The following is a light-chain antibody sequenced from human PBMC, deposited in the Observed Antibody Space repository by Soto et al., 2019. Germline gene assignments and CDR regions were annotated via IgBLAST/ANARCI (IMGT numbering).Light chain of an antibody. CDR1: QAVNTR. CDR3: HQRQSWPRT. J-gene: IGKJ1*01. CDR2: LTS. Sequence: EIVFTQSPATLSSSPGDRVTLSCKASQAVNTRLAWYQHKPGQAPRLLIYLTSNRAAGIPARFSGSGSETDFTLTISDVEPEDFAVYYCHQRQSWPRTLGQGTKVYIK. V-gene: IGKV3-11*01.